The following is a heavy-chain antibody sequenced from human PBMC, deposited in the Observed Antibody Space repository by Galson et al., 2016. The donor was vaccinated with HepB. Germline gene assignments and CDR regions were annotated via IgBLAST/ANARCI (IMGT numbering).Heavy chain of an antibody. CDR2: TDGTNK. D-gene: IGHD1-26*01. J-gene: IGHJ4*02. CDR3: ATDPIVGVPDYFDY. CDR1: GFTFSNYA. Sequence: SLRLSCAVSGFTFSNYAMHWVRQAPGKGLGWVAVTDGTNKYYADSVKGRFTNSRDDSKSTLYLQMDRLRAEDTAVYYCATDPIVGVPDYFDYWGQGTLVTVSS. V-gene: IGHV3-30-3*01.